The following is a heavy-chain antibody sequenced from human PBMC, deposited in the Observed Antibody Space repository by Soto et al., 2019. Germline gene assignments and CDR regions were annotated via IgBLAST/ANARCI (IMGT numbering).Heavy chain of an antibody. Sequence: GGSLRLSCAASGFTFSSYGMHWVRQAPGKGLEWVAVISHDGSNKYYADSVKGRFTISRDNSKNTLYLQMNSLRAGDTAVYYCAKAIYYGSGSSYDYYYYYGMDVWGQGTTVTVSS. D-gene: IGHD3-10*01. CDR1: GFTFSSYG. V-gene: IGHV3-30*18. CDR2: ISHDGSNK. J-gene: IGHJ6*02. CDR3: AKAIYYGSGSSYDYYYYYGMDV.